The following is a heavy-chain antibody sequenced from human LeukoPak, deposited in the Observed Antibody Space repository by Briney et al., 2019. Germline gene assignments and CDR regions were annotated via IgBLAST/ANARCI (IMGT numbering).Heavy chain of an antibody. V-gene: IGHV4-28*01. CDR2: IYYSGST. CDR3: ARNSGSFIEGAFDI. Sequence: SDTLSLTCAVSGYSISSYNFWGWIRQPPGKGLEWIGNIYYSGSTHYNPSLKSRVTMSVDTSKIQVSLKLSSVTAVDTAVYYCARNSGSFIEGAFDIWGQGTMVTVSS. D-gene: IGHD3-10*01. J-gene: IGHJ3*02. CDR1: GYSISSYNF.